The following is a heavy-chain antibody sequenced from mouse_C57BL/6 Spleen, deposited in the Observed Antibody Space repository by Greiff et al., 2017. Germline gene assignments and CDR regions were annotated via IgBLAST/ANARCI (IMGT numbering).Heavy chain of an antibody. J-gene: IGHJ3*01. CDR2: IHPNSGST. CDR1: GYTFTSYW. D-gene: IGHD2-3*01. Sequence: QVQLQQPGAELVKPGASVKLSCKASGYTFTSYWMHWVKQRPGQGLEWIGMIHPNSGSTNYNEKFKSKATLTVDKSSSTAYMQLSSLTSEDSAVYYCARPIYDGYYDFAYWGQGTLVTVSA. V-gene: IGHV1-64*01. CDR3: ARPIYDGYYDFAY.